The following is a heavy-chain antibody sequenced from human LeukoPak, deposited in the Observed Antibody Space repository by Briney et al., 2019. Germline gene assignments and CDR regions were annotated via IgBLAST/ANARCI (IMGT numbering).Heavy chain of an antibody. CDR2: ISYDGSNE. CDR1: GFTFSSYV. V-gene: IGHV3-30*04. D-gene: IGHD5-12*01. CDR3: ARDYRYSGYEFDY. J-gene: IGHJ4*02. Sequence: PGGSLRLSCAASGFTFSSYVMHWVRQAPGKGLEWVAIISYDGSNEYYADSVKGRFTISRDNSKNTLYLQMNSLRAADTAVYYCARDYRYSGYEFDYWGQGTQVTVSS.